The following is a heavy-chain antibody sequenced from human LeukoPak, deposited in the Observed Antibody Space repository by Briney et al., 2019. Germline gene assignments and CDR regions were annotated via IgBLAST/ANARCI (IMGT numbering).Heavy chain of an antibody. V-gene: IGHV1-2*04. Sequence: GASVKLSCKASGYTFTGYYMHWVRQAPGQGLEWMGWINPNSGGTNYAQKFQGWVTMTRDTSISTAYMELSRLRSDDTAVYYCAREGYSSGWYLDYWGQGTLVTVSS. CDR2: INPNSGGT. CDR3: AREGYSSGWYLDY. J-gene: IGHJ4*02. D-gene: IGHD6-19*01. CDR1: GYTFTGYY.